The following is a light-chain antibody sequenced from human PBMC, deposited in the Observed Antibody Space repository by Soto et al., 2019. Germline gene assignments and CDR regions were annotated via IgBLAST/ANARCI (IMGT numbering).Light chain of an antibody. Sequence: IQMTQSPSSLSASVGDRVTVTCRASQSINIYLNWYQQKPGKAPTLLIYGASSLQSGVPSRFSGGGSRTDFTLTISSLQPEDFATYFCQQSYRSPYTFGQGTKLEIK. J-gene: IGKJ2*01. CDR2: GAS. CDR1: QSINIY. CDR3: QQSYRSPYT. V-gene: IGKV1-39*01.